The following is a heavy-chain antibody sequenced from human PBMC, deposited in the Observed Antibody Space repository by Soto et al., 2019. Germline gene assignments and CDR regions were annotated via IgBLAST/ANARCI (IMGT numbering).Heavy chain of an antibody. J-gene: IGHJ4*02. CDR1: GFSLSTSGVG. CDR2: IYWDDDK. D-gene: IGHD4-17*01. CDR3: AHYTTVTTGGYYFDY. Sequence: QITLKESGPTLVKPTQTLTLTCTFSGFSLSTSGVGVGWIRQPPGKALEWLALIYWDDDKRYSPSLKSRLTTTKDTSKNQVVLTMTNMDPVDTATYYCAHYTTVTTGGYYFDYWGQGTLVTVSS. V-gene: IGHV2-5*02.